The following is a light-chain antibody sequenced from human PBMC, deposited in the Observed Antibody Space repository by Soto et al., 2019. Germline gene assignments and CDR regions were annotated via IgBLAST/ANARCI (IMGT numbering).Light chain of an antibody. CDR1: QSLSSNY. J-gene: IGKJ5*01. Sequence: EIVLTQSPGTLSLSPGERATLSCRASQSLSSNYLAWYQQKPGQAPRLLISDASNRATGIPARFSGSGSGTDFTLTISSLEPEDFAVYYCHQRQYWPPITFGQGTRLEIK. CDR2: DAS. V-gene: IGKV3-11*01. CDR3: HQRQYWPPIT.